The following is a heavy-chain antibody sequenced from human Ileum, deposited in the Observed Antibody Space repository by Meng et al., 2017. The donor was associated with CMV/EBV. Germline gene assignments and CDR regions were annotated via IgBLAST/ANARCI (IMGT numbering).Heavy chain of an antibody. CDR3: ARELLSSTWLLDY. J-gene: IGHJ4*02. CDR2: ISYEGGNK. Sequence: GGSLRLSCAASRFTFSSYAMHWVRQAPGKGLEWVAVISYEGGNKYYADSVRGRFTVSRDNSKNTLYFQMNSLRAEDTAVYYCARELLSSTWLLDYWGQGTLVTVSS. CDR1: RFTFSSYA. D-gene: IGHD6-13*01. V-gene: IGHV3-30-3*01.